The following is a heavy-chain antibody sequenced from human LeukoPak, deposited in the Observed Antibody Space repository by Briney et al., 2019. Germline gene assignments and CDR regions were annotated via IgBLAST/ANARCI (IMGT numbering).Heavy chain of an antibody. J-gene: IGHJ6*03. CDR2: IYYTGSI. V-gene: IGHV4-59*01. Sequence: PSETLSLTCTISGGSISSYYWSWIRQPPGKGLEWIGYIYYTGSINHNPSLKSRVTISVDTSKNQFSLKLSSVTAADTAVYYCARVVYSGYDFRGAMDVWGKGTTVTVSS. CDR1: GGSISSYY. D-gene: IGHD5-12*01. CDR3: ARVVYSGYDFRGAMDV.